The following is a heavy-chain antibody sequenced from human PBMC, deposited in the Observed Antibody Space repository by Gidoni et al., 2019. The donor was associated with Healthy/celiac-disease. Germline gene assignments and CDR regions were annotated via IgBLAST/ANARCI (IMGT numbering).Heavy chain of an antibody. CDR1: RFTFSTYS. CDR2: ISSSSSYI. V-gene: IGHV3-21*01. CDR3: ARARSLGYCSGGSCYGSDY. J-gene: IGHJ4*02. Sequence: EVQLVESGGGLVKPGGSLRLSCAASRFTFSTYSMHWVRQAPGKGLEWVSSISSSSSYIYYADSVKGRFTISRDNAKNSLYLQMNSLRTEDTAVYYCARARSLGYCSGGSCYGSDYWGQGTLVTVSS. D-gene: IGHD2-15*01.